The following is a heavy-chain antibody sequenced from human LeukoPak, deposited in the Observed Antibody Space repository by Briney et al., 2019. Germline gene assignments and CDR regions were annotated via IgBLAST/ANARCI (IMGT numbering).Heavy chain of an antibody. D-gene: IGHD2-2*01. J-gene: IGHJ6*04. CDR3: ARGLPSTSCYGCPLYYYGMDV. Sequence: GGSLRLSCAASGFTFSSYWMHWVRQAPGKGLVWVSRINSDGSSKSYADSVKGRFTISRDNAKNTLYLQMNSLRAEDTAVYYCARGLPSTSCYGCPLYYYGMDVWGKGTTVTVSS. V-gene: IGHV3-74*01. CDR2: INSDGSSK. CDR1: GFTFSSYW.